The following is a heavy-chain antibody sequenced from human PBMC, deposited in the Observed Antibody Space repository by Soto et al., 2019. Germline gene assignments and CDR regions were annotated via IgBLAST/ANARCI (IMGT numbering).Heavy chain of an antibody. CDR1: GGSITNDDKY. V-gene: IGHV4-39*01. Sequence: PSEILSLTCTVSGGSITNDDKYWGWIRQPPEKGLEWIGTFSYSGSTYYNPSLESRVTISVDTSKNQFSLKVSSVTAADTAMYYCARLGGYCSTTTCYGYYAMDVWGQGTTVTVSS. CDR3: ARLGGYCSTTTCYGYYAMDV. D-gene: IGHD2-2*01. CDR2: FSYSGST. J-gene: IGHJ6*02.